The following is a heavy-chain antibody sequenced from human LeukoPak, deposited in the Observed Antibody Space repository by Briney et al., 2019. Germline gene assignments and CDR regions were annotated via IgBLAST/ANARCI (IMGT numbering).Heavy chain of an antibody. CDR2: INHSGTT. CDR1: GFSIRNGYY. V-gene: IGHV4-38-2*02. J-gene: IGHJ4*02. CDR3: ARDKKGATDSTIDF. D-gene: IGHD3-22*01. Sequence: AETLSLTCNVSGFSIRNGYYWGWIRQPPGKGLEWIGTINHSGTTYYNPSLKSRLTISVDTSKNQFSLKLTSVTAADTALYYCARDKKGATDSTIDFWGQGTLVTASS.